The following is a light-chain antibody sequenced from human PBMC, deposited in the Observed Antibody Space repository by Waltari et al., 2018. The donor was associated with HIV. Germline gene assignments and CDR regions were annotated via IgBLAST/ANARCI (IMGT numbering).Light chain of an antibody. CDR3: QQFLTYPT. J-gene: IGKJ2*01. CDR2: EAS. V-gene: IGKV1-5*03. CDR1: QTISNL. Sequence: DIQMTQSPSTLSASVGDRVTITCRAGQTISNLLAWYQQKPGKAPKLLIYEASTLDSGVPLMFSGSRSGTEFTLTISGLQPDDFATYYCQQFLTYPTFGQGTKLEIK.